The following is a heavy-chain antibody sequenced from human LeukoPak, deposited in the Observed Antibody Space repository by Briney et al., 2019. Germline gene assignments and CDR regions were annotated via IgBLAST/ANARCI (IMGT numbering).Heavy chain of an antibody. D-gene: IGHD6-19*01. CDR2: IYYSGST. V-gene: IGHV4-59*01. CDR1: GGSISSYY. Sequence: SETLSLTCTVSGGSISSYYWSWIRQPPGKGLEWIGYIYYSGSTNYNPSLKSRVTISVDTSKNQFSLKLSSVTAADTAVYYCATDSSGWPAGDAFDIWGQGTTVTVSS. J-gene: IGHJ3*02. CDR3: ATDSSGWPAGDAFDI.